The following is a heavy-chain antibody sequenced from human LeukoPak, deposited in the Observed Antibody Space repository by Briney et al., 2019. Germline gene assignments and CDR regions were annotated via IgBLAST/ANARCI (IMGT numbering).Heavy chain of an antibody. Sequence: GASVKVSCKASGYTFTGYYMHWVRQAPGQGLEWMGGIIPVFGTTNYAQKFQGRVTITADESTTTAYLEVSSLTSEDTAVYYCARGGTTVVRFDDWGQGTLVTVSS. CDR2: IIPVFGTT. CDR1: GYTFTGYY. J-gene: IGHJ4*02. CDR3: ARGGTTVVRFDD. D-gene: IGHD4-23*01. V-gene: IGHV1-69*13.